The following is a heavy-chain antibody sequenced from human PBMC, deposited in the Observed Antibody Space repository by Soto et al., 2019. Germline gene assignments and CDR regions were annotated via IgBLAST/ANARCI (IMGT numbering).Heavy chain of an antibody. J-gene: IGHJ5*02. Sequence: SETLSLTCTVSGGSISSSSYYWGWIRQPPGKGLEWIGSIYYSGSTYYNPSLKSRVTISVDTSKNQFSLKLSSVTAADTAVYYCAGVFFGYYYSSGARNHNWFDPWGQRTVVTVPS. V-gene: IGHV4-39*01. CDR2: IYYSGST. CDR3: AGVFFGYYYSSGARNHNWFDP. D-gene: IGHD3-22*01. CDR1: GGSISSSSYY.